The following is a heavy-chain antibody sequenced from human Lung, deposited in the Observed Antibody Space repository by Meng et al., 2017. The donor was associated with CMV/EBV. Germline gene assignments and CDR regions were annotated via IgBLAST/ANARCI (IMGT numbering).Heavy chain of an antibody. CDR1: GGTLNTYV. CDR2: ITPLVGSA. V-gene: IGHV1-69*05. J-gene: IGHJ4*02. Sequence: SVKVSCKASGGTLNTYVINWVRQAPGQGLEWMGGITPLVGSADYAQKFQGRVTISTDEPTTTAYMDLSCLRSDDTALYYCATYSSSDTCFDSWGQGSLVTVSS. D-gene: IGHD6-6*01. CDR3: ATYSSSDTCFDS.